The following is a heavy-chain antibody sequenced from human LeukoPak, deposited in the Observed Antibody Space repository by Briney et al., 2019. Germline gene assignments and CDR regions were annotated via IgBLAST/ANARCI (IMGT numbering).Heavy chain of an antibody. V-gene: IGHV1-2*06. J-gene: IGHJ5*02. CDR3: ARLVRSSGYPWFDP. Sequence: ASVKVSCKASGGTFSSYAISWVRQAPGQGLEWMGRINPNSGGTNYAQKFQGRVTMTRDTSISTAYMELSRLRSDDTAVYYCARLVRSSGYPWFDPWGQGTLVTVSS. CDR2: INPNSGGT. CDR1: GGTFSSYA. D-gene: IGHD3-22*01.